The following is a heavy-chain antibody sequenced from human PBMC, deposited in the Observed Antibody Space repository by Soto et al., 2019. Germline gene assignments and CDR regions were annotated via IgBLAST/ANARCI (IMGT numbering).Heavy chain of an antibody. CDR2: IWYDGSNK. CDR1: GFTFSSYG. V-gene: IGHV3-33*01. CDR3: ARDSRGFPSYDILTGYYHFDY. D-gene: IGHD3-9*01. J-gene: IGHJ4*02. Sequence: PGGSLRLSCAASGFTFSSYGMHWVRQAPGKGLEWVAVIWYDGSNKYYADSVKGRFTISRDNSKNTLYLQMNSLRAEDTAVYYCARDSRGFPSYDILTGYYHFDYWGQGTLVTVSS.